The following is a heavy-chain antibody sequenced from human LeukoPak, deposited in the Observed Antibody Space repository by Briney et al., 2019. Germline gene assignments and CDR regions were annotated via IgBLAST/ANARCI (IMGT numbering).Heavy chain of an antibody. Sequence: GGSLRLSCAASGFTFSSYGMHWVRQAPGKGLEWVAVISYDGSNKYYADSVKGRFTISRDNSKNTLYLQMNSLRAEDTAVYYCAKAGTSDAFDIWGQGTMVTVSS. CDR2: ISYDGSNK. J-gene: IGHJ3*02. D-gene: IGHD3-10*01. CDR1: GFTFSSYG. CDR3: AKAGTSDAFDI. V-gene: IGHV3-30*18.